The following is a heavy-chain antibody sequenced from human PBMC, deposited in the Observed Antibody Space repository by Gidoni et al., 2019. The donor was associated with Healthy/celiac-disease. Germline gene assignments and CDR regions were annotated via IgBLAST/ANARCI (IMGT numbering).Heavy chain of an antibody. J-gene: IGHJ2*01. CDR3: AVTTVNPYWYFDL. D-gene: IGHD4-17*01. CDR1: GYTFTGYY. Sequence: QVQLVQSGAEVKKPGASVKVSCKASGYTFTGYYMHWVRQAPGQGLEWMGWINPNSGGTNNAQKFQGRVTMTRDTSISTAYMELSRLRSDDTTVYYCAVTTVNPYWYFDLWGRGTLVTVSS. V-gene: IGHV1-2*02. CDR2: INPNSGGT.